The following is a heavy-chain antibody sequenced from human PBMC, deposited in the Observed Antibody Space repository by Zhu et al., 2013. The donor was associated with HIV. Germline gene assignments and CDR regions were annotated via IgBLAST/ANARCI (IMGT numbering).Heavy chain of an antibody. CDR3: ARGPTRAGGVFDL. Sequence: VQIQQWGARLLKPSETLSLTCGVDGGSFSYYHWSWIRQSPGKGLEWIGEINRSGATDYSPSLKSRVTISMDMSKTQFSLNLTSVIAADTSLYYCARGPTRAGGVFDLWGQGTLVTVSS. CDR2: INRSGAT. V-gene: IGHV4-34*02. D-gene: IGHD2-8*02. J-gene: IGHJ4*02. CDR1: GGSFSYYH.